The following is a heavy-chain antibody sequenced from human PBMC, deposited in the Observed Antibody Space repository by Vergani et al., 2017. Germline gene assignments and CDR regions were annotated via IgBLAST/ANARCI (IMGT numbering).Heavy chain of an antibody. CDR2: IIQDGSEK. D-gene: IGHD4-17*01. CDR3: ARDKDVGYGDYVDMVSGYYGMDV. CDR1: GFRFSNYW. J-gene: IGHJ6*02. V-gene: IGHV3-7*01. Sequence: EVQLVESGGDLVQPGGSLRLSCAASGFRFSNYWMSWVRQAPGKGLEWVANIIQDGSEKHYVDSVKGRFTISRDNAKNSLFLQMSRLRADDTAIYYCARDKDVGYGDYVDMVSGYYGMDVWGQGTTVTVSS.